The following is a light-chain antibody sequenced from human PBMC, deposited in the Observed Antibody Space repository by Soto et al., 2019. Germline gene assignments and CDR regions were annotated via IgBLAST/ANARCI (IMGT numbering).Light chain of an antibody. Sequence: QSALTQPASVSGSPGQSITISCAGTSSDVGSYDLVSWYQQHPGKAPKLMIFEVSKRPSGVSNRFSGSKSGNTASLTISGLQAEDEADYYCCSYASSNTVVLGTGTKLTVL. CDR2: EVS. J-gene: IGLJ1*01. CDR1: SSDVGSYDL. CDR3: CSYASSNTVV. V-gene: IGLV2-23*02.